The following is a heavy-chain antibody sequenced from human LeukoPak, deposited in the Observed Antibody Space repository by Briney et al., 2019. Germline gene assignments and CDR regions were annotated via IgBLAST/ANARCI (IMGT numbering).Heavy chain of an antibody. CDR3: ARAGLTIFGVVTPRYYYYIDG. D-gene: IGHD3-3*01. V-gene: IGHV1-18*01. CDR1: GYTFTSYG. CDR2: ISAYNGNT. Sequence: ASVKVSCKASGYTFTSYGISWVRQAPGQGLEWMGWISAYNGNTNYAQKLQGRVTMTTDTSTSTAYMELRSLRSDDTAVYYCARAGLTIFGVVTPRYYYYIDGWGKGTTVTVSS. J-gene: IGHJ6*03.